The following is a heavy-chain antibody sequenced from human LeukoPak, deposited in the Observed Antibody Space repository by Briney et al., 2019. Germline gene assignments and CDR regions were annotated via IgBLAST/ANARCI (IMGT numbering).Heavy chain of an antibody. D-gene: IGHD6-19*01. CDR3: ARRKRGSGGPFDY. CDR2: MDYSGST. J-gene: IGHJ4*02. Sequence: SETLSLTCTVSGGSISDYYWAWIRQSPGTGLEWIGYMDYSGSTAYNPSLKSRVTISIDTSKKQFSLELSSVTAADTAIYFCARRKRGSGGPFDYWGQGTLVTVSS. V-gene: IGHV4-59*08. CDR1: GGSISDYY.